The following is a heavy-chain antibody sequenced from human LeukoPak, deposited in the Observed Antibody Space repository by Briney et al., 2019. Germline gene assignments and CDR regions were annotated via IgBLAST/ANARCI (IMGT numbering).Heavy chain of an antibody. CDR2: ISGSGSTI. V-gene: IGHV3-48*03. J-gene: IGHJ3*02. Sequence: PGGSLRLSCAASGFTFSSYEMNWVRQAPGKGLEWVSYISGSGSTIYDADSVKGRFTISRDNAKNSLYLQTNSLRAEDTAVYYCARDETRSGAFDIWGQGTMVTVSS. CDR3: ARDETRSGAFDI. D-gene: IGHD3-10*01. CDR1: GFTFSSYE.